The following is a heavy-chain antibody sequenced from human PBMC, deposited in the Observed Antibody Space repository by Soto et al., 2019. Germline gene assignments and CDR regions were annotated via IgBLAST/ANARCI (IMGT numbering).Heavy chain of an antibody. Sequence: QVQLVESGGGVVQPGRSLRLSCAASGFTFSSYAMHWVRQGPGKGLEWVAVISYDGSNKYYADSAKGRFTISRDNSKNTLYLQRSSLRAVDTAVYDCARDYSRDYNSPWVWGQGALVTVSS. V-gene: IGHV3-30-3*01. D-gene: IGHD3-22*01. CDR2: ISYDGSNK. CDR1: GFTFSSYA. CDR3: ARDYSRDYNSPWV. J-gene: IGHJ4*02.